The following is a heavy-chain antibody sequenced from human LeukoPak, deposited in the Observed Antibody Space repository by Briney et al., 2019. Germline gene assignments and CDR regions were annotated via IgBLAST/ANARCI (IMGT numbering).Heavy chain of an antibody. CDR3: ARPSGD. J-gene: IGHJ4*02. V-gene: IGHV3-30-3*01. D-gene: IGHD3-10*01. CDR2: ISYDGSNK. Sequence: GGSLRLSCAASGFTFSSYAMHWVRQAPGKGLEWVAVISYDGSNKYYADSVKGRFTISRDNSKNTLYPQMNSLRAEDTAVYYCARPSGDWGQGTLVTVSS. CDR1: GFTFSSYA.